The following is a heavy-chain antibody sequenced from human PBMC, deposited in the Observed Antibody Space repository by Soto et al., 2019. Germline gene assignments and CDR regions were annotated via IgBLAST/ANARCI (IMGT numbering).Heavy chain of an antibody. CDR1: GYTFSGYY. CDR3: ARSLTEGYCTITGCYTRPLYGMDV. J-gene: IGHJ6*02. CDR2: INPNSGGT. V-gene: IGHV1-2*02. D-gene: IGHD2-2*02. Sequence: ASVKVSCKASGYTFSGYYIHWLRQAPGQGLEWMGWINPNSGGTNYAQKFQGRVTVTRDTPTSTAYMELSRLTSDDTAVYYCARSLTEGYCTITGCYTRPLYGMDVWGQGTTVTVSS.